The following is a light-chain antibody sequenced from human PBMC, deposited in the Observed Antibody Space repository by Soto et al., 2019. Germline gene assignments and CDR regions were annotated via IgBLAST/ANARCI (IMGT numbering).Light chain of an antibody. Sequence: VLTQSPGTLSLSPGERATLSCRATQSVVSNYLAWYQQKPGQAPRLLIYGASSRATGIPDRFSGGGSGTDFSLTICRLEPEDFAVYYCQQYGSAPWTFGQVTRVEIK. CDR2: GAS. CDR1: QSVVSNY. J-gene: IGKJ1*01. V-gene: IGKV3-20*01. CDR3: QQYGSAPWT.